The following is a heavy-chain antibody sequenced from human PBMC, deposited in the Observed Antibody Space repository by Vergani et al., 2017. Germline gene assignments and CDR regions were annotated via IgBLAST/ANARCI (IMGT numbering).Heavy chain of an antibody. D-gene: IGHD6-13*01. Sequence: QVQLVESGGGVVQPGRSLRLSCAASGFTFSSYGMHWVRQAPGKGLEWVAVIWYDGSNKYYADSVKGRFTISRDNSKNTLYLQMNSLRAEDTAVYYCAKVSRQQRALDAFDIWGQGTMVTVSS. CDR2: IWYDGSNK. J-gene: IGHJ3*02. CDR1: GFTFSSYG. CDR3: AKVSRQQRALDAFDI. V-gene: IGHV3-33*06.